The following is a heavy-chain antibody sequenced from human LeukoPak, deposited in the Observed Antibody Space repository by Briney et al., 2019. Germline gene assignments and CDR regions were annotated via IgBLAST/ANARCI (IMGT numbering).Heavy chain of an antibody. CDR1: GDSISIGDYR. CDR3: ARAGGVKTAALDLDY. CDR2: IYYIGTA. J-gene: IGHJ4*02. Sequence: TSETLSLTCSVSGDSISIGDYRWSWIRQSPGKGLEWIGYIYYIGTAYYNPSLKSRVTISRDTSKNQFSLKLTSVTTADTAVYYCARAGGVKTAALDLDYWGQGTLVTVSS. D-gene: IGHD6-25*01. V-gene: IGHV4-30-4*02.